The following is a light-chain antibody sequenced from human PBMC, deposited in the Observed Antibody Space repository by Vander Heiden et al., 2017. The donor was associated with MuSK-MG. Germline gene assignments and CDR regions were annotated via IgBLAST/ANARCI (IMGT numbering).Light chain of an antibody. CDR1: QCILHSNGYYY. V-gene: IGKV2-28*01. Sequence: GEPSSISCRSSQCILHSNGYYYLDWYLQKPVQSQQLMIYLGSKRASGVPDRFSGSGSGKDFTLKSSRGEDEDVGVYYYKQDLPTSTFGGGTKVEIK. CDR3: KQDLPTST. J-gene: IGKJ4*01. CDR2: LGS.